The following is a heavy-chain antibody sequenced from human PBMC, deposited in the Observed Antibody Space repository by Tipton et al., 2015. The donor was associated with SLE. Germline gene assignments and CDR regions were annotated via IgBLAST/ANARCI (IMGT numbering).Heavy chain of an antibody. V-gene: IGHV4-39*01. CDR3: ARQGTGFGSGRDDY. Sequence: TLSLTCTVSGGSISSSSYYWGWIRQPPGKEPEWIGSIYYSGSTYYTPSLKSRVTASVDTSKNQFSLSLYSVTVDDTAVYYCARQGTGFGSGRDDYWGQVILVTVSS. J-gene: IGHJ4*02. D-gene: IGHD1-14*01. CDR2: IYYSGST. CDR1: GGSISSSSYY.